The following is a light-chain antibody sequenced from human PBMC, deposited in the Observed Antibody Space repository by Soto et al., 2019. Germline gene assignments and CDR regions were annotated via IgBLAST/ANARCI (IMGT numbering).Light chain of an antibody. CDR1: QTISSW. CDR3: QHYNSYSEA. Sequence: DIQMTQSPSTLSGSVGDRVTITCRARQTISSWLAWYQQKPGKAPKLLIYTASTLKSGVPSRFSGSGSGTEFTLTISSLQPDDFATYYCQHYNSYSEAFGQGTKVELK. V-gene: IGKV1-5*03. CDR2: TAS. J-gene: IGKJ1*01.